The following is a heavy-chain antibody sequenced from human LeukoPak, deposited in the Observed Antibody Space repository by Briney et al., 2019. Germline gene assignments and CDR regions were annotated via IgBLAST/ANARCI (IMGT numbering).Heavy chain of an antibody. CDR3: ARVSTTVTTIDY. D-gene: IGHD4-17*01. J-gene: IGHJ4*02. CDR1: GYTFTGYY. V-gene: IGHV1-2*02. Sequence: ASVKVSCKASGYTFTGYYMHWVRQAPGQGLEWMGWINPNSGGTNYAQKFQGRVTMTRDTSISTAYMELSRLRSDDTAVYYCARVSTTVTTIDYWGQGTLVTVSS. CDR2: INPNSGGT.